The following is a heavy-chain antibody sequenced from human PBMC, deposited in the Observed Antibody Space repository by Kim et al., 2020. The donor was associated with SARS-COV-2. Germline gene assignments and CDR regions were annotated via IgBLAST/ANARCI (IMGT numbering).Heavy chain of an antibody. J-gene: IGHJ4*02. D-gene: IGHD2-2*01. V-gene: IGHV3-30*07. Sequence: GRFTISRDNSKNTLYLQMNSLRAEDTAVYYCARDWRRYCSSTSYGGLFDYWGQGTLVTVSS. CDR3: ARDWRRYCSSTSYGGLFDY.